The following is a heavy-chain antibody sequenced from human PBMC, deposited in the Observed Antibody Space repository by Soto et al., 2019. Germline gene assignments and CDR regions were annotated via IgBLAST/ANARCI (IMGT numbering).Heavy chain of an antibody. CDR1: GDSVSSNSAA. V-gene: IGHV6-1*01. J-gene: IGHJ4*02. CDR3: ARGTVAAGSLGY. CDR2: TYYRSKWYN. Sequence: QVQLQQSGPGLVKPSQTLSLTCAISGDSVSSNSAAWNWSRQSPSRGLEWLGRTYYRSKWYNDYALSVKSRLTINPDTAKNQFSLHLNSGSPEDTAVYYCARGTVAAGSLGYWGQGTLVTVSS. D-gene: IGHD6-13*01.